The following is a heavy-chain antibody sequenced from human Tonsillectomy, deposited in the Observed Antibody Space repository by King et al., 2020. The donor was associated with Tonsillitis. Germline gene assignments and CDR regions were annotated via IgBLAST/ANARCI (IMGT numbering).Heavy chain of an antibody. Sequence: QAPGKGLEWVALIAYDASYENYADSVKGRFAISRDNSKNTLHLEMNSLRVEDTSVYYCAKDGIGLSDWSFDLWGRGTLVTV. CDR3: AKDGIGLSDWSFDL. D-gene: IGHD3-22*01. V-gene: IGHV3-30*18. J-gene: IGHJ2*01. CDR2: IAYDASYE.